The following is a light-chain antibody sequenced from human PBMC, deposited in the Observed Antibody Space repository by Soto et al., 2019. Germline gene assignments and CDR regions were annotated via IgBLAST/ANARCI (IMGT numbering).Light chain of an antibody. Sequence: EIVLTQSPGTLSLSPGERVTLSCRASQSVTRSYLAWYQQKPGQAPRLLIYGASSRATGIPDRFSGSGSGTDFTLTISRLEPEDFAVYYCQQYGSSPVTFGPGTKVDIK. CDR2: GAS. J-gene: IGKJ3*01. CDR1: QSVTRSY. V-gene: IGKV3-20*01. CDR3: QQYGSSPVT.